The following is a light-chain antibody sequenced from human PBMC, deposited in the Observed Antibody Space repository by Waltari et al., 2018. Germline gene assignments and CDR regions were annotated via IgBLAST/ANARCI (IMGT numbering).Light chain of an antibody. CDR1: QSITRA. CDR2: GAC. CDR3: QHYLRLPVT. J-gene: IGKJ1*01. Sequence: ELVFTQSPGTLSLSPGERSTLSCRTSQSITRAVSWYQQQPGQAPRLLIYGACNRATGIPDMFSGSGSGTDFSLTISSLEPEDFAVYYCQHYLRLPVTFGQGTKVEVK. V-gene: IGKV3-20*01.